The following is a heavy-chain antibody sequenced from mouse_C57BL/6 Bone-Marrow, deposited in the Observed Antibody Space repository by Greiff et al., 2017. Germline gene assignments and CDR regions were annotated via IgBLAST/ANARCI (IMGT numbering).Heavy chain of an antibody. J-gene: IGHJ2*01. D-gene: IGHD1-1*01. Sequence: VQLQQPGAELVKPGASVKMSCKASGYTFTSYWITWVKQRPGQGLEWIGDIYPGSGSTNYNEKFKSKATLTVDTSSSTAYMQLSSLASEDSAGYYCARWEVGSSQYYFGDWGQGTTLTGSS. CDR2: IYPGSGST. CDR1: GYTFTSYW. V-gene: IGHV1-55*01. CDR3: ARWEVGSSQYYFGD.